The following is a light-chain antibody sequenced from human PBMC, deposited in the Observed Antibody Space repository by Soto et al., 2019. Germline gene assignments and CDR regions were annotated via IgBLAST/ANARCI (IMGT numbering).Light chain of an antibody. V-gene: IGLV2-18*02. Sequence: QSVLTQPPSVSGSPGQSVTISCTGISSDVGSYNRVSWYQQPPGTAPKLMIYEVSNRPSGVPDRFSGSMSGNTASLTISGLQAEDEADYYCSSYTSSSTFVVFGGGTKLTVL. J-gene: IGLJ2*01. CDR3: SSYTSSSTFVV. CDR2: EVS. CDR1: SSDVGSYNR.